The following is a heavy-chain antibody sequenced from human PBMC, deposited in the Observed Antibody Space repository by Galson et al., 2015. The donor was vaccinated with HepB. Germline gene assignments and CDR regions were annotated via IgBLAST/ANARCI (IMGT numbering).Heavy chain of an antibody. CDR2: ISASNGNT. J-gene: IGHJ4*02. CDR3: AREMGAASTWSELAAPDY. Sequence: SVTVSCKASGSSFTNYGISWVRQAPGQGLEWMAWISASNGNTNYAEKLEGRVTMTTDTSTSTVYMELRSLRFDDTAVYYCAREMGAASTWSELAAPDYWGQGTLVTVSS. V-gene: IGHV1-18*04. CDR1: GSSFTNYG. D-gene: IGHD6-13*01.